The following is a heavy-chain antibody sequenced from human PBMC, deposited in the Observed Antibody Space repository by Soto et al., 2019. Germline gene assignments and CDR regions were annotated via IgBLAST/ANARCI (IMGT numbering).Heavy chain of an antibody. J-gene: IGHJ4*02. Sequence: GVSLKICCRGSGDRCTSYWSSWVRKMHGKGLEWMGRIDPSDSYTNYSPSFQGHVTISADKSISTAYLQWSSLKASDTAMYYCARHTPGYSSRWYVYWGQGTLVTVSS. CDR1: GDRCTSYW. CDR2: IDPSDSYT. D-gene: IGHD6-13*01. V-gene: IGHV5-10-1*01. CDR3: ARHTPGYSSRWYVY.